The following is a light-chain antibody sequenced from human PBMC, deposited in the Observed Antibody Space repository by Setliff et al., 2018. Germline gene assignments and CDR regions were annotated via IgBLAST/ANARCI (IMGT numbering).Light chain of an antibody. CDR1: SSDVGAYSH. CDR3: MSYITIRTDV. Sequence: QSALTQPASVSGSPGQSITISCAGTSSDVGAYSHVSWYQQYPGKAPKLMISEVSNRPSGVSYRFSGSKSGNTASLTISGLQAEDEADYYCMSYITIRTDVFGTGTKVTVL. CDR2: EVS. V-gene: IGLV2-14*01. J-gene: IGLJ1*01.